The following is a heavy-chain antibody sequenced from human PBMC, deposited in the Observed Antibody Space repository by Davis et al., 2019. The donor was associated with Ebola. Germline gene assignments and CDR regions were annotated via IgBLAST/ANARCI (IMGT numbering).Heavy chain of an antibody. Sequence: PGGSLRLSCAASGFTFSSYWMTWVRQAPGKGPEWVAHMNQDGGEKYHVDSVKGRFTISRDNAKNSLYLQMNTLRAEDTAVYYCARRYYGSGTYYKDYWGQGTLVTVSS. V-gene: IGHV3-7*01. CDR3: ARRYYGSGTYYKDY. D-gene: IGHD3-10*01. CDR2: MNQDGGEK. J-gene: IGHJ4*02. CDR1: GFTFSSYW.